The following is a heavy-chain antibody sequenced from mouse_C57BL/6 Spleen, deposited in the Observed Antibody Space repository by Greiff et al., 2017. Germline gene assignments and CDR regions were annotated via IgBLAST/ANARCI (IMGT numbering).Heavy chain of an antibody. CDR2: IYPGSGST. CDR1: GYTFTSYW. D-gene: IGHD1-1*01. CDR3: ARRGAVLYGYYFDY. Sequence: QVQLQQPGAELVKPGASVKMSCKASGYTFTSYWITWVKQRPGQGLEWIGVIYPGSGSTNYNEKFKGKATLTVDTSSSTAYMQLSSLTTEDSAVYDRARRGAVLYGYYFDYWGQGTTLTVSS. J-gene: IGHJ2*01. V-gene: IGHV1-55*01.